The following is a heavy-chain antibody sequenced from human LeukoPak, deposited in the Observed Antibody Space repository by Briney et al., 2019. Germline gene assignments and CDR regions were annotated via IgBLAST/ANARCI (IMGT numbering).Heavy chain of an antibody. V-gene: IGHV1-69*13. J-gene: IGHJ3*02. CDR3: ARDPFPRVTDAFDI. CDR1: GGTFSSYA. Sequence: ASVKVSCKASGGTFSSYAISWVRQAPGQGLEWMGGIIPIFGTANYAQKFQGRVTITADESTSTAYMELSSLRSEDTAVYYCARDPFPRVTDAFDIWGQGTMVTVSS. D-gene: IGHD3-10*01. CDR2: IIPIFGTA.